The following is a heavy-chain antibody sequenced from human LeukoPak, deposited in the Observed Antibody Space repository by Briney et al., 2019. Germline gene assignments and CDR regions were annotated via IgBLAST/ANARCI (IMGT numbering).Heavy chain of an antibody. V-gene: IGHV3-23*01. D-gene: IGHD3-22*01. Sequence: GGSLRLSCAASGFTFNNHAMTWVRQAPGKGLEWVSTISGSGDSTHYADSVKGRFTISRDNSKNTLYLQMNSLRAEDTAVYYCAKDHLYYYDSSGIADYWGQGTLVTVSS. J-gene: IGHJ4*02. CDR3: AKDHLYYYDSSGIADY. CDR2: ISGSGDST. CDR1: GFTFNNHA.